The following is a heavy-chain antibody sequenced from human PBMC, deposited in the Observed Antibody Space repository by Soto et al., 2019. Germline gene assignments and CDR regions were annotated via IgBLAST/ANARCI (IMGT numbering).Heavy chain of an antibody. Sequence: GGSLRLSCAASGFTLRTYTMNWVRQAPGQGLEWVSSISISSSDRYYADSVRGRFTISRENAKNALYLQMNSLRADDTAVYFCVRGMNPLFGGQGTLVTVSS. V-gene: IGHV3-21*06. CDR2: ISISSSDR. CDR1: GFTLRTYT. J-gene: IGHJ4*01. CDR3: VRGMNPLF.